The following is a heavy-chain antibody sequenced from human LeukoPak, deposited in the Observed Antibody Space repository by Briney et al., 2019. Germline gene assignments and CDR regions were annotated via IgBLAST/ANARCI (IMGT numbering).Heavy chain of an antibody. J-gene: IGHJ4*02. CDR1: GGSFSGYY. Sequence: PSETLSLTCAVYGGSFSGYYWSWIRQPPGKGLEWIGEINHSGSTNYNPSLKSRVTISVDTSKNQFSLKLSSVTAADTSVYYCARQKRDILTGYPRVSGKYYFDYWGQGTLVTVSS. CDR2: INHSGST. CDR3: ARQKRDILTGYPRVSGKYYFDY. D-gene: IGHD3-9*01. V-gene: IGHV4-34*01.